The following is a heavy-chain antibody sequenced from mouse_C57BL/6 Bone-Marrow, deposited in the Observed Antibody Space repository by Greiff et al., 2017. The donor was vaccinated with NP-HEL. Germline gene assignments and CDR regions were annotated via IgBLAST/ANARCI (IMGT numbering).Heavy chain of an antibody. CDR1: GFTFSSYA. CDR2: ISDGGSYT. D-gene: IGHD2-5*01. J-gene: IGHJ2*01. Sequence: EVQGVESGGGLVKPGGSLKLSCAASGFTFSSYAMSWVRQTPEKRLEWVATISDGGSYTYYPDNVKGRFTISRDNAKNNLYLQMSHLKSEDTAMYYCASLYYSNYDYWGQGTTLTVSS. V-gene: IGHV5-4*01. CDR3: ASLYYSNYDY.